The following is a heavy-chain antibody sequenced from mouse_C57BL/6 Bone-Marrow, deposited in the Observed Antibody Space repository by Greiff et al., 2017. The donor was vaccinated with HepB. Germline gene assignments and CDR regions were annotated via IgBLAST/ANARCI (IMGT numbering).Heavy chain of an antibody. CDR2: IWSGGST. J-gene: IGHJ3*01. V-gene: IGHV2-2*01. CDR3: ARKDGYYPAWFAY. D-gene: IGHD2-3*01. CDR1: GFSLTSYG. Sequence: VKLVESGPGLVQPSQSLSITCTVSGFSLTSYGVHWVRQSPGKGLEWLGVIWSGGSTDYNAAFISRLSISKDNSKSQVFFKMNSLQADDTAIYYCARKDGYYPAWFAYWGQGTLVTVSA.